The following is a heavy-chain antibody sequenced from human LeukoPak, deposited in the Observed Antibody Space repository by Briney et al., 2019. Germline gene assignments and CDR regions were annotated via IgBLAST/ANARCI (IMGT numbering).Heavy chain of an antibody. J-gene: IGHJ5*02. Sequence: SETLSLTCTVSGGSISSGDYSWRWIRQPPGKGLDWIGYIYYSGSTYYNPSLKSRVTISVDTSKNQFSLKLSSVTAADTAVYYCARGAYSSSWYVVDWFDPWGQGTLVTVSS. CDR1: GGSISSGDYS. V-gene: IGHV4-30-4*01. CDR3: ARGAYSSSWYVVDWFDP. CDR2: IYYSGST. D-gene: IGHD6-13*01.